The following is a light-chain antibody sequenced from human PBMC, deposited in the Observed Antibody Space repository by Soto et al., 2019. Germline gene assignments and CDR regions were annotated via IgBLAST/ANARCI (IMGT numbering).Light chain of an antibody. Sequence: EIVLTQSAGILSLSPGDRATLSFRASQSVSSNYLAWYQQKPGQAPRLLIYGASMRATGIPDRFSASGSGTDFTLTIRRLEPEDFAMYFCHHYGSSPRTFGQGTKVEI. CDR3: HHYGSSPRT. V-gene: IGKV3-20*01. J-gene: IGKJ1*01. CDR2: GAS. CDR1: QSVSSNY.